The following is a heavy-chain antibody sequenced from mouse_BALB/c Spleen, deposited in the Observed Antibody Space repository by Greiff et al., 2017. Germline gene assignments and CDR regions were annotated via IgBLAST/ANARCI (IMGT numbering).Heavy chain of an antibody. CDR3: ARNYDWFAY. Sequence: QVQLKESGPELVKPGASVKISCKASGYAFSSSWMNWVKQRPGQGLEWIGRIYPGEGDTNYNGKFKGKATLTADKSSSTAYMQLSSLTSVDSAVYFCARNYDWFAYWGQGTLVTVSA. D-gene: IGHD2-4*01. J-gene: IGHJ3*01. V-gene: IGHV1-82*01. CDR2: IYPGEGDT. CDR1: GYAFSSSW.